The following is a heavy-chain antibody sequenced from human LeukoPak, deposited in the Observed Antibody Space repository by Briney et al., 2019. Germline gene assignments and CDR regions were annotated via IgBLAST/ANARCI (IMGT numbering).Heavy chain of an antibody. V-gene: IGHV1-2*06. CDR2: INPNSGGT. CDR1: GYTFTGYY. D-gene: IGHD3-3*01. Sequence: ASVTVSCKASGYTFTGYYMNWVRQAPGQGLEWMGRINPNSGGTESAQSFRGRVTMTRDTSISIAYTELIRLRSDDTAVYYCATLYYDFWSGYPRLYGMDVWGQGTTVTVAS. CDR3: ATLYYDFWSGYPRLYGMDV. J-gene: IGHJ6*02.